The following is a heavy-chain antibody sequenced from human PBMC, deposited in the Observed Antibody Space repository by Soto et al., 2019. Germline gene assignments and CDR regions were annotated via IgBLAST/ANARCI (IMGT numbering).Heavy chain of an antibody. CDR3: AKDLTRQLAYWLDP. J-gene: IGHJ5*02. D-gene: IGHD6-6*01. Sequence: VKVSCKASGFSFTGYYIHWLRQAPGQGLEWMGWINAHSGGTEFAQKFQGRVTLTRDTSISTAYMTLSGLKSDDTAVYYCAKDLTRQLAYWLDPWGQGTQVTVSS. CDR1: GFSFTGYY. V-gene: IGHV1-2*02. CDR2: INAHSGGT.